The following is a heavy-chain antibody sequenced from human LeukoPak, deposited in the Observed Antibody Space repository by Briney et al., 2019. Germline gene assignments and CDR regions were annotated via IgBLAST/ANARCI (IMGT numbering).Heavy chain of an antibody. CDR2: IIPILGIA. J-gene: IGHJ4*02. CDR1: GGTFSSYA. V-gene: IGHV1-69*04. Sequence: WASVKVSCKASGGTFSSYAISWVRQAPGQGLEWMGRIIPILGIANYAQKFQGRVTITADKSTGTAYMELSSLRSEDTAVYYCARGAYYYDSSGFDYWGQGTLVTVSS. D-gene: IGHD3-22*01. CDR3: ARGAYYYDSSGFDY.